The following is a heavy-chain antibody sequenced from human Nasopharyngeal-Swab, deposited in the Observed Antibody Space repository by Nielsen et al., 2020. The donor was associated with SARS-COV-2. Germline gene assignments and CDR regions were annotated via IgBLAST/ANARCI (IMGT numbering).Heavy chain of an antibody. D-gene: IGHD1-1*01. V-gene: IGHV4-34*01. CDR3: ARGRGRPGHWFDP. CDR2: INHSGST. Sequence: WIRQPPGKGLEWIGEINHSGSTNYNPSRKSRVTISVDTSKNKFSLKLSSVTAADTAVYYCARGRGRPGHWFDPWGQGTLVTVSS. J-gene: IGHJ5*02.